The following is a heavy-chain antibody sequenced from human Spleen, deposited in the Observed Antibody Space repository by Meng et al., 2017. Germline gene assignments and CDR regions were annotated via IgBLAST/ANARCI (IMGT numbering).Heavy chain of an antibody. CDR3: ARAPAVVITRHYYYYGMDV. CDR2: IKQDGSER. CDR1: GFTFSTYW. D-gene: IGHD3-22*01. J-gene: IGHJ6*02. V-gene: IGHV3-7*01. Sequence: GESLKISCAASGFTFSTYWMTWVRQAPGKGLEWVANIKQDGSERYYVDSVKGRFTISRDNAKNSLYLQMNSLRAEDTAVYYCARAPAVVITRHYYYYGMDVWGQGTTVTVSS.